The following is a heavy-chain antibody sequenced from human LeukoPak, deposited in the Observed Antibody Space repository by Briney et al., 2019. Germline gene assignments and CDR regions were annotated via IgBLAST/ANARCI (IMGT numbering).Heavy chain of an antibody. Sequence: GASVKVSCKASGYTFTSYYMHWVRQAPGQGLEWMGWINPNSGGTNYAQKFQGRVTMTRDTSISTAYMELSRLRSDDTAVYYCARDADYYYYMDVWGKGTTVTVSS. V-gene: IGHV1-2*02. CDR1: GYTFTSYY. J-gene: IGHJ6*03. CDR3: ARDADYYYYMDV. CDR2: INPNSGGT.